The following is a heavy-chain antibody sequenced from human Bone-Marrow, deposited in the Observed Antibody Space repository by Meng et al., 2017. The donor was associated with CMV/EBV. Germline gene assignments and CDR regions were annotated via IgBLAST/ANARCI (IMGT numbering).Heavy chain of an antibody. V-gene: IGHV3-53*01. Sequence: SLVASAFSVSHNYMTWVRQTPGKGLEWVSVLYSGGSSYYADSVKGRFTISRDSSRNTLYLQMNSLTVEDTAVYYCARRVGGSYGTLDNWGQGTLVTVSS. CDR1: AFSVSHNY. D-gene: IGHD5-18*01. CDR3: ARRVGGSYGTLDN. J-gene: IGHJ4*02. CDR2: LYSGGSS.